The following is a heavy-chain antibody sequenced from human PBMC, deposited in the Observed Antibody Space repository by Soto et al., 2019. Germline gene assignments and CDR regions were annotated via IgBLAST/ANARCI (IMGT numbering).Heavy chain of an antibody. CDR3: ARDCSSTSCDLYYYYGMDV. CDR2: IIPIFGTA. J-gene: IGHJ6*02. V-gene: IGHV1-69*13. D-gene: IGHD2-2*01. Sequence: SVKVSCKASGGTFSSYAISWVRQAPGQGLEWMGGIIPIFGTANYAQKFQGRVTITADESTSTAYMELSSLRSEDTAVYYCARDCSSTSCDLYYYYGMDVWGQGTKVTVSS. CDR1: GGTFSSYA.